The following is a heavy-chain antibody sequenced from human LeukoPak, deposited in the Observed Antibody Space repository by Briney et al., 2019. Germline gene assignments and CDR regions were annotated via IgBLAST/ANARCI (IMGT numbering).Heavy chain of an antibody. CDR3: VRGRTDWNGMDV. CDR1: GYTFSNHY. Sequence: PGGSLTLSCAASGYTFSNHYMHWVRQAPRKGLVSVSRMDSNGRDTSYADSVKRRFTISIDNARNTLYLQMNTLGAEDAALYYCVRGRTDWNGMDVWGQGATVTVSS. D-gene: IGHD3-9*01. CDR2: MDSNGRDT. J-gene: IGHJ6*02. V-gene: IGHV3-74*01.